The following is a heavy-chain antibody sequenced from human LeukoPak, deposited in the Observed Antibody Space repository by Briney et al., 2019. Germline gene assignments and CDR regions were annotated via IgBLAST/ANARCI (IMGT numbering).Heavy chain of an antibody. J-gene: IGHJ5*02. D-gene: IGHD6-13*01. Sequence: SETLSLTCTVSGDSVSSGSNYWSWIRQPAGKGLEWIGRIYNSWTTNYNPSLKSRVTISVDTSKNQFSLKLSSVTAADTAVYYCARVGGIAAPWGQGTLVTVSS. CDR2: IYNSWTT. CDR3: ARVGGIAAP. V-gene: IGHV4-61*02. CDR1: GDSVSSGSNY.